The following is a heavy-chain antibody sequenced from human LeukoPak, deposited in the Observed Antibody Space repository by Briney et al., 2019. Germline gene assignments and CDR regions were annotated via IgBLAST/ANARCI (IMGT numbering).Heavy chain of an antibody. Sequence: PSVTLSLTCTLSRGSTSTYYWSWIRQTPGTTLEWIGNIHYTGRTRYNPSLESRVTMSLDTPKNEFSLRLTSMTAADSAVYYCARGRPDPQNSDYWDYWGQGILVTVSS. V-gene: IGHV4-59*13. J-gene: IGHJ4*02. CDR3: ARGRPDPQNSDYWDY. D-gene: IGHD3-22*01. CDR2: IHYTGRT. CDR1: RGSTSTYY.